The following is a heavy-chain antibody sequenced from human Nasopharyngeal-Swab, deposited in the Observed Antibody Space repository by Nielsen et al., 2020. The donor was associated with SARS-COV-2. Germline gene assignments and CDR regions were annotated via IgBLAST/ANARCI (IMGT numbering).Heavy chain of an antibody. CDR1: GFKFSEYW. D-gene: IGHD2-21*01. CDR3: ARDCGNCGSGDNCDF. V-gene: IGHV3-7*01. Sequence: GESLKISCVASGFKFSEYWMTWVRQAPGKRMEWVATVKQDEGEKHYVDPVKGRFTISRDNAKNSLYLQMNYLRADDTAVYYCARDCGNCGSGDNCDFWGQGTLVTVSS. CDR2: VKQDEGEK. J-gene: IGHJ4*02.